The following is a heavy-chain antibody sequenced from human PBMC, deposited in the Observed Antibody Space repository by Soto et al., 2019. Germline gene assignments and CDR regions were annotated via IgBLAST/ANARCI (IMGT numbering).Heavy chain of an antibody. Sequence: PGGSLRLSCAASGFTFSSYSMNWVRQAPGKGLEWVSSISSSSSYIYYADSVKGRFTISRDNAKNSLYLQMNSLRAEDTAVYYCARQKERLRLTEYYYYGMDVWGQGTTVTVSS. CDR3: ARQKERLRLTEYYYYGMDV. V-gene: IGHV3-21*01. CDR1: GFTFSSYS. J-gene: IGHJ6*02. CDR2: ISSSSSYI. D-gene: IGHD6-25*01.